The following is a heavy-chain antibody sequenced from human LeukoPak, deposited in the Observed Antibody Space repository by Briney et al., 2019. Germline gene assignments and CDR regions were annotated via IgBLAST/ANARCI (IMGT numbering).Heavy chain of an antibody. Sequence: PSETLSLTCTVSGASISGCYWSWIRQPPGKGLEWIGSIYYSGTTNYNPSLKSRVTMSVDTFKNQFSLKLSSVTAADTAVYYCQLWSHLRGFDSWGQGTLVTVSS. V-gene: IGHV4-59*08. CDR2: IYYSGTT. J-gene: IGHJ4*02. CDR1: GASISGCY. D-gene: IGHD2-21*01. CDR3: QLWSHLRGFDS.